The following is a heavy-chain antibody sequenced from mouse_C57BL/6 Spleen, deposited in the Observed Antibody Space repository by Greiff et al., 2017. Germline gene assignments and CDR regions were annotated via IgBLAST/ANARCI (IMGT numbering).Heavy chain of an antibody. Sequence: LQQPGAELVKPGASVKMSCKASGYSFTSYWITWVKQRPGQGLEWIGDIYPGSGSTNYNEKFKSKATLTVDTSASTAYMQLSSLTSEDSAVYYCARGATVVATNWYFDVWGTGTTVTVSS. CDR3: ARGATVVATNWYFDV. CDR1: GYSFTSYW. J-gene: IGHJ1*03. D-gene: IGHD1-1*01. V-gene: IGHV1-55*01. CDR2: IYPGSGST.